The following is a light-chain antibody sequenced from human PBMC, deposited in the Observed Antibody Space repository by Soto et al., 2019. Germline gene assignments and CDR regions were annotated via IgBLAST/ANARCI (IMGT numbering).Light chain of an antibody. CDR3: QQYNNWPQT. V-gene: IGKV3-15*01. CDR1: QSVSSN. J-gene: IGKJ1*01. Sequence: ENVLTQSPVTLSLSPGERATLSCRASQSVSSNLAWYQQKPGQAPRLLIYGASTRATGIPARFSGSGPGTEFTLTISSLQSEDFAVYYCQQYNNWPQTFGQGTKVDI. CDR2: GAS.